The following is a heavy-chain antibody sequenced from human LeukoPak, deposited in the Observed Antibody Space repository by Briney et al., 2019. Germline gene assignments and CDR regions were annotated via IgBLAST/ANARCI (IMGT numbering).Heavy chain of an antibody. CDR3: ARGTSYNWNDDPFDY. CDR2: IIPIFGTA. V-gene: IGHV1-69*13. Sequence: GASVRVSCKASGGTFSSYAISWVRQAPGQGLEWMGGIIPIFGTANYAQKFQGRVTITADESTSTAYMELSSLRSEDTAVYYCARGTSYNWNDDPFDYWGQGTLVTVSS. D-gene: IGHD1-1*01. CDR1: GGTFSSYA. J-gene: IGHJ4*02.